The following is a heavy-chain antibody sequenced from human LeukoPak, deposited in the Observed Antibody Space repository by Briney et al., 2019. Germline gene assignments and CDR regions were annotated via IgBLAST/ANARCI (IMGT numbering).Heavy chain of an antibody. CDR1: GGSFSGYY. Sequence: SETLSLTCAVYGGSFSGYYWSWIRQPPGKGLEWIGEINHSGSTNYNPSLKSRVTISVDTSKNQFSLKLSSVTAADTAVYYCARDGPRILGYCSGGSCRFDPWGQGTLVTVSS. V-gene: IGHV4-34*01. CDR2: INHSGST. J-gene: IGHJ5*02. CDR3: ARDGPRILGYCSGGSCRFDP. D-gene: IGHD2-15*01.